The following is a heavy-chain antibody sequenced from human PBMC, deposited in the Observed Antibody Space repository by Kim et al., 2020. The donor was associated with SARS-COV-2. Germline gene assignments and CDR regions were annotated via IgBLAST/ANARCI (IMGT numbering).Heavy chain of an antibody. D-gene: IGHD3-3*01. V-gene: IGHV4-4*02. Sequence: NYNVSLKSRVVISIDKAKNEFSLNVNSVTAADTAVYYCVRERDFYYYMDVWGKGTTVTVSS. CDR3: VRERDFYYYMDV. J-gene: IGHJ6*03.